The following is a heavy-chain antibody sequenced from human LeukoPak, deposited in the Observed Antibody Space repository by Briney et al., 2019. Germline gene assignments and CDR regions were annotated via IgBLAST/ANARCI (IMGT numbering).Heavy chain of an antibody. J-gene: IGHJ4*02. Sequence: GGSLRLSCATSGFTFSNAWMNWVRQAPGKGLEWVAYIRKTGSETYYVDSVKGRFTITRDNTRNSLFLQMYSLRAEDTAVYFCAREDGYCSGGNCYSYFDSWGQGTLVTVSS. CDR1: GFTFSNAW. V-gene: IGHV3-7*01. D-gene: IGHD2-15*01. CDR3: AREDGYCSGGNCYSYFDS. CDR2: IRKTGSET.